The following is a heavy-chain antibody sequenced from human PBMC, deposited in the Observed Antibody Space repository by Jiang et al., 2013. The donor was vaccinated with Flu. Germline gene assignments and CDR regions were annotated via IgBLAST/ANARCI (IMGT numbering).Heavy chain of an antibody. Sequence: GSGLVKPSQTLSLTCTVSGGSISSGGYYWSWIRQHPGKGLEWIGYIYYSGSTYYNPSLKSRVTISVDTSKNQFSLKLSSVTAADTAVYYCARESMTTTHDNWFDPWGQGTLVTVSS. D-gene: IGHD4-17*01. CDR1: GGSISSGGYY. CDR3: ARESMTTTHDNWFDP. CDR2: IYYSGST. J-gene: IGHJ5*02. V-gene: IGHV4-31*03.